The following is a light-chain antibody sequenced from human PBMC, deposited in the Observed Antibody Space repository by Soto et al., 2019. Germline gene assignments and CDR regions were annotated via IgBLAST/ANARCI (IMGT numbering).Light chain of an antibody. J-gene: IGKJ5*01. V-gene: IGKV1-33*01. CDR1: LSISRY. Sequence: DIELTQSPSSLSASVGDRVIITCRASLSISRYLHWYQQKPGKAPKLLIYDASNLETGVPSRFSGSGSGTDFTFTISSLQPEDIATYYCQQYDNLPPFTFGQGTRLEIK. CDR2: DAS. CDR3: QQYDNLPPFT.